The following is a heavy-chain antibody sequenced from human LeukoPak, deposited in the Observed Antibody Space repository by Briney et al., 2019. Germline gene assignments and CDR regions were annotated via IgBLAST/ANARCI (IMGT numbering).Heavy chain of an antibody. J-gene: IGHJ3*02. Sequence: SETLSLTCTVSGGSISSSSYYWGWIRQPPGKGLEWIGSIYYSGSTYYNPSLKSRVTISVDTSKNQFSLKLSSVTAADTAIYYCAIPRVSNAFDIWGQGTMVTVSS. D-gene: IGHD6-13*01. CDR3: AIPRVSNAFDI. CDR1: GGSISSSSYY. V-gene: IGHV4-39*01. CDR2: IYYSGST.